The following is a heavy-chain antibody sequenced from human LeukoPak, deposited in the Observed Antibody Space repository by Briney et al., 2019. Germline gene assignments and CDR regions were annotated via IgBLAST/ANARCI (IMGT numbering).Heavy chain of an antibody. Sequence: GGSLRLSCAASGFTFSSYWMNWARQAPGKGLEWVSSFGTRSTSIYHAGSVKGRFAISRDNAKNSLYPQMNSLRAEDTALYYCAREVSEGFDFWGQGTLVTVSS. CDR1: GFTFSSYW. CDR3: AREVSEGFDF. V-gene: IGHV3-21*01. J-gene: IGHJ4*02. D-gene: IGHD3-22*01. CDR2: FGTRSTSI.